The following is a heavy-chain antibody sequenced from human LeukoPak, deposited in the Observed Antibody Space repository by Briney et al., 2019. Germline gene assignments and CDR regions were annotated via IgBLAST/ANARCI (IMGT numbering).Heavy chain of an antibody. CDR3: ARVEVAGIDYYYGMDV. CDR1: GFTFSSYW. V-gene: IGHV3-7*01. J-gene: IGHJ6*02. Sequence: GGSLRLSCAASGFTFSSYWMSWVRQAPGKGLEWVANIKQDGSEKYYVDSVKGRFTISRDNAQNSLYLQMNSLRAEDTAVYYCARVEVAGIDYYYGMDVWGQGTTVTVSS. CDR2: IKQDGSEK. D-gene: IGHD2-15*01.